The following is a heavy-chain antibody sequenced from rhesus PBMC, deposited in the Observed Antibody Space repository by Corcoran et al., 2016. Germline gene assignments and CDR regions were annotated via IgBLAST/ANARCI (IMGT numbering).Heavy chain of an antibody. D-gene: IGHD3-3*01. V-gene: IGHV4-122*02. CDR3: ARAPLQYLDWGY. Sequence: QVQLQESGPGLVKPSETLSLTCAVSGGPISSSYSYRRWTRQAPGKGLEWIGYISYSGSTSYNPSLKSRVTISRDTSKNQFSLKLSSVTAADTAVYYCARAPLQYLDWGYWGQGVLVTVSS. CDR1: GGPISSSYSY. J-gene: IGHJ4*01. CDR2: ISYSGST.